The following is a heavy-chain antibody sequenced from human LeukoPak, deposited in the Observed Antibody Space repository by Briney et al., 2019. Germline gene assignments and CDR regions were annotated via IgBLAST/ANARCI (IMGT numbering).Heavy chain of an antibody. CDR3: ARAWWELRPEAFDM. CDR2: IIPIFGTA. D-gene: IGHD2-15*01. V-gene: IGHV1-69*13. CDR1: GGTFSIYA. Sequence: SVKVSCKASGGTFSIYAISWVREAPGQGLEWMGGIIPIFGTANYAQKFQGRVTITADESTSTAYMELSSLRSEDTAVYYWARAWWELRPEAFDMGDQGPMVTVSS. J-gene: IGHJ3*02.